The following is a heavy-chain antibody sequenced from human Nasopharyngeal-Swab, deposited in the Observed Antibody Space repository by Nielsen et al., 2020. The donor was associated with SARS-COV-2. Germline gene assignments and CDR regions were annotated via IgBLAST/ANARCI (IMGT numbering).Heavy chain of an antibody. CDR2: INHSGST. D-gene: IGHD3-10*01. J-gene: IGHJ3*02. V-gene: IGHV4-34*01. CDR3: ARGPALVIRKTLSSGFDI. CDR1: GGSFSGSY. Sequence: SETLSLTCAVLGGSFSGSYWSWIRQPPGRGLEWIGEINHSGSTMYIPSLKSRVTISVDTSKNQFSLNLTSVTAADTAMYYCARGPALVIRKTLSSGFDIWGQGTMVTVSS.